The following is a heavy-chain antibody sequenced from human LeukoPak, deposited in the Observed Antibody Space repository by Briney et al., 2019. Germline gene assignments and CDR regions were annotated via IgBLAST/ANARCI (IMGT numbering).Heavy chain of an antibody. Sequence: GGSLRLSCAASGFTLSSYAMSWVRQAPGKGLEWVSAISGSGGSTYYADSVKGRFTISRDNSKNTLYLQMNSLRAEDTAVYYCAKDGNGYDFWSGYYGYFDYWGQGTLVTVSS. CDR3: AKDGNGYDFWSGYYGYFDY. J-gene: IGHJ4*02. V-gene: IGHV3-23*01. D-gene: IGHD3-3*01. CDR1: GFTLSSYA. CDR2: ISGSGGST.